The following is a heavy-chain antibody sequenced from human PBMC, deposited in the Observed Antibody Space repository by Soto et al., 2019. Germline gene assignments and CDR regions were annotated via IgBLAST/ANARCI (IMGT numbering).Heavy chain of an antibody. V-gene: IGHV4-30-4*01. J-gene: IGHJ4*02. D-gene: IGHD5-18*01. CDR1: GGSISSGDYY. CDR2: IYYSGST. Sequence: SETLSLTCTVSGGSISSGDYYWSWIRQPPGKGLEWIGYIYYSGSTYYNPSLKSRVTISVDTSENQFSLKLSSVTAADTAVYYCARERRRGYSYGYLDYWGQGTLVTVSS. CDR3: ARERRRGYSYGYLDY.